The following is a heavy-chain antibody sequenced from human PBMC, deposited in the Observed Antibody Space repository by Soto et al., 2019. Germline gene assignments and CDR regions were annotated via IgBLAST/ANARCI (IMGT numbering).Heavy chain of an antibody. J-gene: IGHJ4*02. CDR2: IYSGGST. Sequence: PGGSLRLSCAASGFTVSSNYMSWVRQAPGKGLEWVSVIYSGGSTYYADSVKGRFTISRDNSKNTLYLQMNSLRAEDTAVYYCARDSNYYDSSGYYLPGYWGQGTLVTSPQ. V-gene: IGHV3-53*01. CDR1: GFTVSSNY. CDR3: ARDSNYYDSSGYYLPGY. D-gene: IGHD3-22*01.